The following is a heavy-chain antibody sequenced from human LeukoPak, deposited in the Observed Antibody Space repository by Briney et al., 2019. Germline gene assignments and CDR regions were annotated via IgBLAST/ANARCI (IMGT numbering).Heavy chain of an antibody. D-gene: IGHD4-17*01. CDR1: GYTFTSYG. V-gene: IGHV1-18*01. J-gene: IGHJ4*02. CDR3: ASNIDYGDYVAVDY. Sequence: GASVKVSCKASGYTFTSYGISWVRQAPGQGLEWMGWISAYNGNTNYAQKLQGRVTMTTDTSTSTAYMELRSLRSDDTAVYYCASNIDYGDYVAVDYWGQGALVTVSS. CDR2: ISAYNGNT.